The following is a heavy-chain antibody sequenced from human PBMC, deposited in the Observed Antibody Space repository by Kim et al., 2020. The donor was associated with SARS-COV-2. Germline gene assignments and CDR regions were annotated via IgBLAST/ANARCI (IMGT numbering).Heavy chain of an antibody. CDR2: ISSSSSYT. J-gene: IGHJ4*02. Sequence: GGSLRLSCAASGFTFSDYYMSWIRQAPGKGLEWVSYISSSSSYTNYADSVKGRFTISRDNAKNSLYLQMNSLRAEDTAVYYCAREVAVAGTTLYYFDYWGQGTLVTVSS. CDR3: AREVAVAGTTLYYFDY. V-gene: IGHV3-11*06. D-gene: IGHD6-19*01. CDR1: GFTFSDYY.